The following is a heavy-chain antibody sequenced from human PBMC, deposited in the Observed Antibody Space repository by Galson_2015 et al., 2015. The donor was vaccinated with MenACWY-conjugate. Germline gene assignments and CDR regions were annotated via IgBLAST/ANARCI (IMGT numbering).Heavy chain of an antibody. D-gene: IGHD3-10*01. V-gene: IGHV3-30*18. CDR1: GFTFSSYG. CDR3: AKDGTYYYGSGRAYYYYMDV. Sequence: SLRLSCAASGFTFSSYGMHWVRQAPGKGLEWVAVISYDGSNKYYADSVKGRFTISRDNSKNTLYLQMNSLRAEDTAVYYCAKDGTYYYGSGRAYYYYMDVWGKGTTVTVSS. J-gene: IGHJ6*03. CDR2: ISYDGSNK.